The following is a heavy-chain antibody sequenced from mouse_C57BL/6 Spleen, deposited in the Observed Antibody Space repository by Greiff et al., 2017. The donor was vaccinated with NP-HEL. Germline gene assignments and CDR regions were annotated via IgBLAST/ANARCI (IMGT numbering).Heavy chain of an antibody. CDR2: IDPEDGET. J-gene: IGHJ1*03. CDR3: ATTVVATLDFDV. D-gene: IGHD1-1*01. CDR1: GFNIKDYY. Sequence: EVQLQESGAELVKPGASVKLSCTASGFNIKDYYMHWVKQRTEQGLEWIGRIDPEDGETKYAPKFQGKATITAATSSNTAYLQLSSLTSEDTAVYYCATTVVATLDFDVWGTGTTVTVSS. V-gene: IGHV14-2*01.